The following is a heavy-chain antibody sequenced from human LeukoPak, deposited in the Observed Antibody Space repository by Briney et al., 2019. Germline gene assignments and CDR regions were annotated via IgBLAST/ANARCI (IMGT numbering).Heavy chain of an antibody. D-gene: IGHD3-22*01. CDR2: IDSDGSST. J-gene: IGHJ4*02. CDR3: ARGLDYYDSSGYY. Sequence: PGGSLRLSCAASGFTFRNYWMHWVRQAPGKGLVWVSRIDSDGSSTSYADSVKGRFAISRDNAKSTLYLQMNSLSVEDTAVYHCARGLDYYDSSGYYWGQGTLVTVSS. CDR1: GFTFRNYW. V-gene: IGHV3-74*01.